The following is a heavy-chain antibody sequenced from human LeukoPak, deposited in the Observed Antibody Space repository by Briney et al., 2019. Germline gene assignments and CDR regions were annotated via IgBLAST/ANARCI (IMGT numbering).Heavy chain of an antibody. CDR3: AKGARYNWNYVDAFDI. V-gene: IGHV3-30*02. D-gene: IGHD1-7*01. CDR2: IRYDGSNK. J-gene: IGHJ3*02. CDR1: GFTFSSYG. Sequence: GGSLRLSCAASGFTFSSYGMHWVRQAPGKGLEWVAFIRYDGSNKYYADSVKGRFTISRDNSKNTLYLQMNSLRAEDTAVYYCAKGARYNWNYVDAFDIWGQGTMVTASS.